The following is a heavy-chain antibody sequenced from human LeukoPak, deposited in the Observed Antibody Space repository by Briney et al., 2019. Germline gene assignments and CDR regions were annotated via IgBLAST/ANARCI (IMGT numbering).Heavy chain of an antibody. V-gene: IGHV4-4*07. CDR3: ARDTRELPFDY. D-gene: IGHD1-26*01. CDR2: IYTSGST. Sequence: SETLSLTCAVYGGSFSGYYWSWIRQPAGKGLEWIGRIYTSGSTNYNPSLKSRVTMSVDTSKNQFSLKLSSVTAADTAVYYCARDTRELPFDYWGQGTLVTVSS. CDR1: GGSFSGYY. J-gene: IGHJ4*02.